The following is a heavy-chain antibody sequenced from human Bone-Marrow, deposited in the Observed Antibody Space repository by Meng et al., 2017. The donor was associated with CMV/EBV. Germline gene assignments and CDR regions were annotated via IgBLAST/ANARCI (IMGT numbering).Heavy chain of an antibody. CDR2: ISFDGNNK. CDR3: ARVRGAYDL. J-gene: IGHJ5*02. V-gene: IGHV3-30*04. D-gene: IGHD3-10*01. CDR1: GFNVSHHP. Sequence: GESLKISCGASGFNVSHHPMHWVRQAPGKGLEYVAVISFDGNNKNYAASVKGRFTVSRDTFKNTLYLQMSSLGTEDTAVYYRARVRGAYDLWGQGPQVTVSS.